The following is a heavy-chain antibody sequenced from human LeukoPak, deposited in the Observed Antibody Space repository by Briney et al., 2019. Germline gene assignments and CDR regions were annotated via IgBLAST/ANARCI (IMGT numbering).Heavy chain of an antibody. V-gene: IGHV3-7*01. CDR2: IKQDGSEK. CDR1: GFTFSSSW. D-gene: IGHD5-18*01. J-gene: IGHJ4*02. CDR3: ARAAIQFDY. Sequence: GGSLRLCCAASGFTFSSSWMSWVRKAPGKGLEWVANIKQDGSEKYYVDSVKGRFTISRDNAKNSLYLQMNSLRAEDTAVYYCARAAIQFDYWGQGTLVTVSS.